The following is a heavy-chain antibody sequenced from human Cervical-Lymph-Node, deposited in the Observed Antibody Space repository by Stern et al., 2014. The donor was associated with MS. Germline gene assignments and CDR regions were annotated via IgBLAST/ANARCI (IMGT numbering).Heavy chain of an antibody. D-gene: IGHD2-21*02. CDR1: GGSISSGGYY. CDR3: ARGECGGDCYSVWYFDL. CDR2: IYYSGST. V-gene: IGHV4-31*03. Sequence: VQLQESGPGLVKPSQTLSLTCTVSGGSISSGGYYWSWIRQHPGKGLEWIGYIYYSGSTSYKPSLKSRVTISVDTSKNQFSLKLSSVTAADTAVYYCARGECGGDCYSVWYFDLWGRGTLVTVSS. J-gene: IGHJ2*01.